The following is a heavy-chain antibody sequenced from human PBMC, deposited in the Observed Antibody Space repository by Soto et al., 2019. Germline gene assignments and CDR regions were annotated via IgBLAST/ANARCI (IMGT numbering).Heavy chain of an antibody. D-gene: IGHD6-19*01. J-gene: IGHJ6*02. CDR3: ARDGVAGTVRDDYYGMNV. CDR2: IWYDGSNN. Sequence: GSPFLYYAASEFPLSGYGMNLVSQALGKELELVAVIWYDGSNNYYADSVKGRFTISRDNSKNPMYLQMNSLRAEDTAVYYCARDGVAGTVRDDYYGMNVWGQETTFTVSS. CDR1: EFPLSGYG. V-gene: IGHV3-33*01.